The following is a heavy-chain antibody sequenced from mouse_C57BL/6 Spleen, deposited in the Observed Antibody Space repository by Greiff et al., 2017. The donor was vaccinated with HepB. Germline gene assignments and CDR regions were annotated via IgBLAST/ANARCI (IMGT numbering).Heavy chain of an antibody. J-gene: IGHJ3*01. CDR1: GYTFTSYW. Sequence: VQLQQPGTELVKPGASVKLSCKASGYTFTSYWMHWVKQRPGQGLEWIGNINPSNGGTNYNEKLKSKATMTVDKSSSTAYMQLSSLTSEDSAVYYCARSAGYGNYVGWFAYWGQGTLVTVSA. D-gene: IGHD2-10*02. V-gene: IGHV1-53*01. CDR2: INPSNGGT. CDR3: ARSAGYGNYVGWFAY.